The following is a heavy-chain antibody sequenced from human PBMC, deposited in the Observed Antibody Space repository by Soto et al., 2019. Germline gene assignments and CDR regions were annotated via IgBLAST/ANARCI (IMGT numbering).Heavy chain of an antibody. CDR2: INPNSGGT. CDR3: ARGSSRTDSSGYYEV. Sequence: ASVKVSCKASGYTFTGYYMHWVRQALGQGLEWMGWINPNSGGTNYAQKFQGWVTMTRDTSISTAYMELSRLRSDDTAVYYCARGSSRTDSSGYYEVWGQGTLVTVSS. D-gene: IGHD3-22*01. CDR1: GYTFTGYY. V-gene: IGHV1-2*04. J-gene: IGHJ4*02.